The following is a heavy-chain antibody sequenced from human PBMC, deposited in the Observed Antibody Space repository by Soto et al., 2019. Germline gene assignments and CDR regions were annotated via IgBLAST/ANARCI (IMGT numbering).Heavy chain of an antibody. V-gene: IGHV3-7*05. D-gene: IGHD6-13*01. CDR2: IKQDGSEK. CDR3: ARDLFRDLMKSSWSNDY. Sequence: GGSLRLSCAASGFTFSSYWMSWVRQAPGKGLEWVANIKQDGSEKYYVDSVKGRFTISRDNAKNSLYLQMNSLRAEDTAVYYCARDLFRDLMKSSWSNDYWGQGTLVTVSS. CDR1: GFTFSSYW. J-gene: IGHJ4*02.